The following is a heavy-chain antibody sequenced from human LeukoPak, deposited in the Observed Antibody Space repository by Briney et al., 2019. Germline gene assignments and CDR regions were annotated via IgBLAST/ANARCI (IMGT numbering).Heavy chain of an antibody. V-gene: IGHV2-5*02. D-gene: IGHD6-13*01. CDR2: IYWDDDK. CDR3: AHSTAASTSYRFDP. J-gene: IGHJ5*02. Sequence: ESGPTLVKPTQTLTLTCTFSGFSLSTSGVGVGWIRQPPGKALEWLALIYWDDDKRYSPSLKSRLTITKDTSKNQVVLTMTNMDPVDTATYYCAHSTAASTSYRFDPWGQGTLVTVSS. CDR1: GFSLSTSGVG.